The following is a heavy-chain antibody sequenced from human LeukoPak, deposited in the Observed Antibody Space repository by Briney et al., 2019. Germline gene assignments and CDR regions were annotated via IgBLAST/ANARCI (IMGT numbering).Heavy chain of an antibody. CDR1: GGPISTTGYH. J-gene: IGHJ6*03. D-gene: IGHD1-26*01. CDR2: IYHSGGT. Sequence: PSETLSLTCTVSGGPISTTGYHWGWIRQPPGKGLEWIGSIYHSGGTYYNPSLKSRVTISVDTSNNQFSVKLSSVTAADTAMYYCARHLGASYRYNYYYMGVWGKGTTVTVSS. CDR3: ARHLGASYRYNYYYMGV. V-gene: IGHV4-39*01.